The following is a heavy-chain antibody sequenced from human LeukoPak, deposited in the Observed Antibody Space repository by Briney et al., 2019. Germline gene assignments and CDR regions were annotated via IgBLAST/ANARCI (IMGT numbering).Heavy chain of an antibody. CDR3: ARGGATMIVVVIKAFDY. J-gene: IGHJ4*02. Sequence: PSETLSLTCAVYGGSFSGYYWSWIRQPPGKGLEWIGEINHSGSTNYNASLKSRVTISVDTSKNQFSLKLSSVTAADTAVYYCARGGATMIVVVIKAFDYWGQGTLVTVSS. CDR2: INHSGST. V-gene: IGHV4-34*01. CDR1: GGSFSGYY. D-gene: IGHD3-22*01.